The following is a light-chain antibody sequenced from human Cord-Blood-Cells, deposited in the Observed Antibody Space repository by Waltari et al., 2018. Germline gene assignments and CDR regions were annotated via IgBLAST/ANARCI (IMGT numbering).Light chain of an antibody. V-gene: IGLV2-23*01. CDR2: EGS. J-gene: IGLJ1*01. CDR3: CSYAGSSTYV. Sequence: QSALTQPASVSGSPGQSITISCTGTSSDVGSYNLVSWYQQHPGKAPKLIIYEGSRRPAEVSNRFSGSKSGNTASLTISGLQAEDEADYYCCSYAGSSTYVFGTGTKVTVL. CDR1: SSDVGSYNL.